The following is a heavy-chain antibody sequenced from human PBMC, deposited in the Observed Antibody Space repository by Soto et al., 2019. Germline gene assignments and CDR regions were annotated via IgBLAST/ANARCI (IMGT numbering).Heavy chain of an antibody. V-gene: IGHV1-2*04. D-gene: IGHD7-27*01. CDR3: ARPGKKGNLGTYYYYGMDV. Sequence: ASVKVSCKASGYTFTDYYFHWVRQAPGQGLEWMGWINPNTGATTYAQKFQGWVTLTRDTSISTVYMELTNLKSDDTAVYYCARPGKKGNLGTYYYYGMDVWGQGTTVTVSS. J-gene: IGHJ6*02. CDR1: GYTFTDYY. CDR2: INPNTGAT.